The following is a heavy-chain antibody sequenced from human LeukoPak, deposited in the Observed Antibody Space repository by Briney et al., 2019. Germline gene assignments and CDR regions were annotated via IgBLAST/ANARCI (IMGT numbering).Heavy chain of an antibody. CDR1: GFTVSSNY. CDR3: ARVLDWGLDWFVL. J-gene: IGHJ5*02. V-gene: IGHV3-53*01. CDR2: IYSGGSK. D-gene: IGHD7-27*01. Sequence: GGSLRLSCAASGFTVSSNYMSWVRQAPGKGLEWVSVIYSGGSKSYEDSVKGRFTISRDNSKNTLYLQMNSLRAEDTAVYYCARVLDWGLDWFVLWGQGTLVTVSS.